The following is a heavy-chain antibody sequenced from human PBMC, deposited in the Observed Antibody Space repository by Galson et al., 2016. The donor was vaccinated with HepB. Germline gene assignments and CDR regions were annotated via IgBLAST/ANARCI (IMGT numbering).Heavy chain of an antibody. CDR3: SRDRTHSPTGEFVAMMYYYYGMDV. CDR1: GFTFSSYG. CDR2: ISYDEGNK. Sequence: SLRLSCAASGFTFSSYGMHWVRQAPGKGLEWVAVISYDEGNKYYADSVKGRLTIARDISKNTLYLHMNSLRAEDPAGYYCSRDRTHSPTGEFVAMMYYYYGMDVWGQGTTVTASS. D-gene: IGHD2-8*02. V-gene: IGHV3-30*03. J-gene: IGHJ6*02.